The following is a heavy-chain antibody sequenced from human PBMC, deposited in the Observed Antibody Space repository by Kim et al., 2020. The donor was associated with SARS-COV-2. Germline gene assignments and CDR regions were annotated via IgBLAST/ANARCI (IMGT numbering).Heavy chain of an antibody. J-gene: IGHJ3*02. CDR1: GGSISSGGYY. V-gene: IGHV4-31*03. CDR3: ARDSSTVTTRVGDAFDI. CDR2: IYYSGST. Sequence: SETLSLTCTVSGGSISSGGYYWSWIRQHPGKGLEWIGYIYYSGSTYYNPSLKSRVTISVDTSKNQFSLKLSSVTAADTAVYYCARDSSTVTTRVGDAFDIWGQGTMVTVSS. D-gene: IGHD4-4*01.